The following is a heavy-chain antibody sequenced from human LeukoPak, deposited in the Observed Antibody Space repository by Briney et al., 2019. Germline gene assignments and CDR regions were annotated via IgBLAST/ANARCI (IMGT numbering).Heavy chain of an antibody. D-gene: IGHD1-26*01. CDR1: GFTFTTYA. V-gene: IGHV3-23*01. J-gene: IGHJ6*03. CDR3: AKNRGAGSHFSYHMNV. Sequence: PGGSLRLSCAASGFTFTTYAMSWVRQAPGKGLEWVLLISGSGGGTYYADSVKGRFTISRDNSKNMVYLQVNSLRADDTAVYYCAKNRGAGSHFSYHMNVWGKGTTVTVSS. CDR2: ISGSGGGT.